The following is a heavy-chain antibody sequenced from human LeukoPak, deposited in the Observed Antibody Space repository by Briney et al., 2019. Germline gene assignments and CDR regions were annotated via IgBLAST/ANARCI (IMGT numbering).Heavy chain of an antibody. J-gene: IGHJ4*02. D-gene: IGHD2/OR15-2a*01. Sequence: GASVKVSCKASGYTFTGYYIHWVRQAPGQGLEWMGWINPNSGGTNYAPKFQGRVTMTRDTSISTAYMELTRLTFDDTAVYYCARDRDLSVLDYWGQGTLVTVSS. V-gene: IGHV1-2*02. CDR3: ARDRDLSVLDY. CDR1: GYTFTGYY. CDR2: INPNSGGT.